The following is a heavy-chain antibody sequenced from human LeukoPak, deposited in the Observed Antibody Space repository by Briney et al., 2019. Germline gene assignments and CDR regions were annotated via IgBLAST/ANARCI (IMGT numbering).Heavy chain of an antibody. V-gene: IGHV3-23*01. Sequence: PGGSLRLSCAASGFTFSSYAMSWVRQAPGKGLEWVSAIGGSGSTTYYADSVKGRFTISRDNSKNTLYLQMNSLRAEDTAVFYCAKDVAATVVTHFDYWGQGTLVTVSS. D-gene: IGHD4-23*01. J-gene: IGHJ4*02. CDR3: AKDVAATVVTHFDY. CDR1: GFTFSSYA. CDR2: IGGSGSTT.